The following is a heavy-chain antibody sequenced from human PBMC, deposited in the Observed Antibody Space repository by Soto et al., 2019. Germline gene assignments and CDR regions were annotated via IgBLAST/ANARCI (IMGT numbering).Heavy chain of an antibody. CDR1: GYTFTGCY. CDR3: ARGEGGPRWGSIDY. Sequence: GASVKVSCKASGYTFTGCYMHWVRQAPGQGLEWMGWINPNSGGTNYAQKFQGWVTMTRDTSISTAYMELSRLRSDDTAVYYCARGEGGPRWGSIDYWGQGTLVTVSS. V-gene: IGHV1-2*04. CDR2: INPNSGGT. D-gene: IGHD2-21*01. J-gene: IGHJ4*02.